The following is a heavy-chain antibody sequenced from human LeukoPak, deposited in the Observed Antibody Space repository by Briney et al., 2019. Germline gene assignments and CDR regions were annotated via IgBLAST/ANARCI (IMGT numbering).Heavy chain of an antibody. D-gene: IGHD6-6*01. V-gene: IGHV1-69*05. Sequence: ASVKVSCKASGGTFSSFAIDWVRQAPGQGLEWMGGINPTFGIPNYAQRFQDRVTITTDEITTTAYMELTSLRSEDTAVYYCARGTGQFVPYFGYWGQGTLVTVSS. CDR2: INPTFGIP. J-gene: IGHJ4*02. CDR1: GGTFSSFA. CDR3: ARGTGQFVPYFGY.